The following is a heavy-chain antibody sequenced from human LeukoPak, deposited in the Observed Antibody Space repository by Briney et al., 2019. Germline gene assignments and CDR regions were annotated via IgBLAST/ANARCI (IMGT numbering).Heavy chain of an antibody. V-gene: IGHV3-53*01. CDR1: GFTVSTNY. J-gene: IGHJ4*02. CDR3: ARERREDDTEISYFDF. CDR2: IYSGGTT. D-gene: IGHD3-9*01. Sequence: GGSLRLSCAASGFTVSTNYVSWVRQPPGKGLEWVSVIYSGGTTYYADSVTGRFTISRDNFKNTVYLQMNSLRVEDTAVYYCARERREDDTEISYFDFWGQGTLVTVSS.